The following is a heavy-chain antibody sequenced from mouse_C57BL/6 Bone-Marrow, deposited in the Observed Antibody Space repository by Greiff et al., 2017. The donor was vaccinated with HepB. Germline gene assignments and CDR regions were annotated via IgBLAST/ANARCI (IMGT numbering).Heavy chain of an antibody. J-gene: IGHJ4*01. CDR2: IYPGNSDT. Sequence: VQLQQSGTVLARPGASVKMSCKTSGYTFTSYWMHWVKQRPGQGLEWIGAIYPGNSDTSYNQKFKGKAKLTAVTSASTAYMELSSLTNEDSAVYYCTASMMVTTNAMDYWGQGTSVTVSS. CDR1: GYTFTSYW. V-gene: IGHV1-5*01. D-gene: IGHD2-3*01. CDR3: TASMMVTTNAMDY.